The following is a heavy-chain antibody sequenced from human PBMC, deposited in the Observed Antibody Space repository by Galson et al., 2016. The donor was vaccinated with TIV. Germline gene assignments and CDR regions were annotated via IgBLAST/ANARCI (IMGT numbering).Heavy chain of an antibody. CDR1: GYTFENYA. Sequence: SVKVSCKASGYTFENYAIQWVRQAPGQRLEWMAWVNDGTGDTRYSQTFQGAVTVTRDTSASTAYMELSSLTSEDTAVYYCARSDAVSGYYYHFDYWGHGTLVTVSS. V-gene: IGHV1-3*01. J-gene: IGHJ4*01. D-gene: IGHD3-22*01. CDR2: VNDGTGDT. CDR3: ARSDAVSGYYYHFDY.